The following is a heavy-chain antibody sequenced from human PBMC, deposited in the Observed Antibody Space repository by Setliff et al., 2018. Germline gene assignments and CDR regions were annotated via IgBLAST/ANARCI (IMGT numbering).Heavy chain of an antibody. CDR2: IYDTGST. J-gene: IGHJ3*01. CDR1: DGSISNAY. V-gene: IGHV4-59*08. D-gene: IGHD3-10*01. Sequence: LSLTCTVSDGSISNAYWSWIRQAPGKGLEWIGYIYDTGSTNSDPSLKSRVTMSVDTSKNQVSLKMTSVTAADTAVYYCARHGPTRTDSWFDSFDVWGQGTKVTVSS. CDR3: ARHGPTRTDSWFDSFDV.